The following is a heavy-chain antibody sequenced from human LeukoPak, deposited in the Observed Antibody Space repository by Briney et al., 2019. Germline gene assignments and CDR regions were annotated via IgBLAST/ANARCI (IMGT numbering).Heavy chain of an antibody. CDR3: ARDWCY. J-gene: IGHJ4*02. D-gene: IGHD2-15*01. CDR2: IYTSGST. V-gene: IGHV4-61*02. Sequence: PSETLSLTCTVSGGSISSGSYYWSWIQQPAGKGLEWIGRIYTSGSTNYNPSLKSRVTISVDTSKNHFSLKLSSVTAADTAVYYCARDWCYWGQGTLVTVSS. CDR1: GGSISSGSYY.